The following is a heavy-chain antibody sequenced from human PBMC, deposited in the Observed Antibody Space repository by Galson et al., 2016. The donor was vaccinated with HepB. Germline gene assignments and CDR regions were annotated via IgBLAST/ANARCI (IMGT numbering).Heavy chain of an antibody. D-gene: IGHD3-3*01. J-gene: IGHJ6*02. CDR3: ARDLADFCSGSPYYGMDV. CDR1: GFTFSTYR. CDR2: IWSDGSNE. Sequence: SLRLSCAASGFTFSTYRMHWVRQAPGKGLEWVAVIWSDGSNEDYADSVKGRVTISRDNSKNTLYLQMNSLRAEDTAVYYCARDLADFCSGSPYYGMDVWGQGTTVIVSS. V-gene: IGHV3-33*01.